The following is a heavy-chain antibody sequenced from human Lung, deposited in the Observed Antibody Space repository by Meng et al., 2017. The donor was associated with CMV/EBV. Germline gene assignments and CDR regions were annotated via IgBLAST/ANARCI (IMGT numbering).Heavy chain of an antibody. CDR3: ARRWGASVGVYYYYGMDV. V-gene: IGHV3-21*06. CDR1: GFNFSDYS. D-gene: IGHD2-8*01. Sequence: GXXRLSCAASGFNFSDYSMNWVRQAPGKGLEWVSSITYSSSYKKYADSVKGRFTISRDNAKNSLFLQMSSLRAEDTAVYYCARRWGASVGVYYYYGMDVWGQGXTVTVSS. J-gene: IGHJ6*02. CDR2: ITYSSSYK.